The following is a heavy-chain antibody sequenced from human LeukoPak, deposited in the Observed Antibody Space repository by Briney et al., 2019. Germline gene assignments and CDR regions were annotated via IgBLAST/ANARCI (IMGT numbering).Heavy chain of an antibody. V-gene: IGHV4-34*01. CDR2: XXXSGST. CDR3: ARGGVARPYIAYYYGMDV. D-gene: IGHD6-6*01. J-gene: IGHJ6*02. Sequence: GEXXXSGSTNYNPSLKSRVTISVDTSKTQFSLKLSSVTAADTAVYYCARGGVARPYIAYYYGMDVWGQGTTVTVSS.